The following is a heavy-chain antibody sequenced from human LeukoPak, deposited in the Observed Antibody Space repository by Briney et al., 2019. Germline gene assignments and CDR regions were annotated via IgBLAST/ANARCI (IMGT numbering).Heavy chain of an antibody. V-gene: IGHV3-21*01. Sequence: GGSLRLSCAASGFTFSSYSMNWVRQAPGKGLEWVSSISSSSNYIYYADSMKGRFTISRDNAKNSLYLQMNSLRAEDTAVYYCARETYCTNTTCPIGDHFDYWGQGTLVTVSS. CDR3: ARETYCTNTTCPIGDHFDY. D-gene: IGHD2-2*01. J-gene: IGHJ4*02. CDR1: GFTFSSYS. CDR2: ISSSSNYI.